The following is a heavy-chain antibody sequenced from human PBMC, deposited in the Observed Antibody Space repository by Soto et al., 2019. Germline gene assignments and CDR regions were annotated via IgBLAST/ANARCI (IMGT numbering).Heavy chain of an antibody. J-gene: IGHJ4*02. CDR3: ASGAPRYCSGGSCYSSPTPFDY. CDR1: GGTFSSYA. D-gene: IGHD2-15*01. V-gene: IGHV1-69*13. Sequence: SVKVSCKASGGTFSSYAISWVRQAPGQGLEWMGGIIPIFGTTNYAQKFQGRVTITADESTSTAYMELRSLRSDDTAVYYCASGAPRYCSGGSCYSSPTPFDYWGQGTLVTVSS. CDR2: IIPIFGTT.